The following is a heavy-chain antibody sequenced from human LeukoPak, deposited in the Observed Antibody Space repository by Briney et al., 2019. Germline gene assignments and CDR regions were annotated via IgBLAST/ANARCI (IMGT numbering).Heavy chain of an antibody. Sequence: ASVKVSCKASGYTFTSYGISWVRQAPGQGLKWMGWISAYNGNTNYAQKLQGRVTMTTDTSTSTAYMELRSLRSDDTAVYYCARDGTLNYRYYYYGMDVWGQGTTVTVSS. CDR3: ARDGTLNYRYYYYGMDV. CDR2: ISAYNGNT. J-gene: IGHJ6*02. D-gene: IGHD1-7*01. CDR1: GYTFTSYG. V-gene: IGHV1-18*01.